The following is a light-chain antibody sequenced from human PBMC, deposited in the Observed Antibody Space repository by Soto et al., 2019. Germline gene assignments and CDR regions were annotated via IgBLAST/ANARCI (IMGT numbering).Light chain of an antibody. CDR3: QQYGSSGT. V-gene: IGKV3-20*01. Sequence: EIVLTQSPVTLSLSPGERATLSCRASQSVRTYLAWYQVKPGQAPRLLIYGASNRATGIPDRFSGSGSGTDFTLTISRLEPEDFAVYYCQQYGSSGTFGQGTKVDI. CDR1: QSVRTY. CDR2: GAS. J-gene: IGKJ1*01.